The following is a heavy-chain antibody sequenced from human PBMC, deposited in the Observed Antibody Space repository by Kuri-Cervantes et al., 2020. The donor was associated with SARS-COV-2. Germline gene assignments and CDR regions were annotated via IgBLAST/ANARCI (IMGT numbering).Heavy chain of an antibody. J-gene: IGHJ4*02. Sequence: GSLRLSCAVYGGSFSGYYWSWIRQSPGKGLEWIGEINHSGSTNYNPSLKSRVTISLETSKNQFSLNLSSVTAADTAVYYCARGEWDVVLDWGQGTLVTVSS. CDR2: INHSGST. CDR1: GGSFSGYY. D-gene: IGHD1-26*01. V-gene: IGHV4-34*01. CDR3: ARGEWDVVLD.